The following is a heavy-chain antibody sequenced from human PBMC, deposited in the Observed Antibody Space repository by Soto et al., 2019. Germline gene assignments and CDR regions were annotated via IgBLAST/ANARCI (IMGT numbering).Heavy chain of an antibody. CDR2: ISSSGYI. D-gene: IGHD2-15*01. Sequence: EVQLVESGGGLVKPGGSLRLSCAASGFNFNSYTITWVRQAPGKRLEWLSSISSSGYIFSTDSVRGRFTISRDNAKNSVYLQINSLRAEDTAVYFCARDCSGGSCYPGMDVWGHGTTVTVSS. CDR1: GFNFNSYT. J-gene: IGHJ6*02. CDR3: ARDCSGGSCYPGMDV. V-gene: IGHV3-21*01.